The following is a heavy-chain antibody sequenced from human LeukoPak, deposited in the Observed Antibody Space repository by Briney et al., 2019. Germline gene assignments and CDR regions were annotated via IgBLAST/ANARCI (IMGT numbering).Heavy chain of an antibody. J-gene: IGHJ4*02. CDR3: ARDRAVAVAGTDFDY. CDR2: IYHSGST. V-gene: IGHV4-30-2*01. D-gene: IGHD6-19*01. Sequence: SQTLSLTCAVSGGSISSGGYSWSWIRQPPGKGLEWIGYIYHSGSTYYNPSLKSRVTISVDRSKNQFSLKLSSVTAAGTAVYYCARDRAVAVAGTDFDYWGQGTLVTVSS. CDR1: GGSISSGGYS.